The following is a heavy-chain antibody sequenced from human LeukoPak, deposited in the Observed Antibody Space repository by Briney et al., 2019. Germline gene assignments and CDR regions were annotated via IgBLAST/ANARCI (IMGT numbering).Heavy chain of an antibody. J-gene: IGHJ4*02. CDR3: ARERAELNPPGDFDY. D-gene: IGHD1-26*01. V-gene: IGHV1-69*04. CDR2: IIPILGIA. Sequence: SVKVSCKASGGTFSSYAISWVRQAPGQGLEWMGRIIPILGIANYAQKFQGRVTITADKSTSTAYMELSSLRSEDTAVYYCARERAELNPPGDFDYWGQGTLVTVSS. CDR1: GGTFSSYA.